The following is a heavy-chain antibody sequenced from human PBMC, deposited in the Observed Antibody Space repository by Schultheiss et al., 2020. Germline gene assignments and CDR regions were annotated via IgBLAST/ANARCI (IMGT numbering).Heavy chain of an antibody. CDR1: GGSFSGYY. Sequence: SQTLSLTCAVYGGSFSGYYWSWIRQPPGKGLEWIGEINHSGSTNYNPSLKSRVTISVDTSKNQFSLKLSSVTAADTAVYYCARGGWRIGGYCSGGSCNFDYWVQGTLVTVSS. D-gene: IGHD2-15*01. CDR2: INHSGST. J-gene: IGHJ4*02. CDR3: ARGGWRIGGYCSGGSCNFDY. V-gene: IGHV4-34*01.